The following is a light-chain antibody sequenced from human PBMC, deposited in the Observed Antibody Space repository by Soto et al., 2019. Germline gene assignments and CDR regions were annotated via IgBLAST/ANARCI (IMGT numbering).Light chain of an antibody. J-gene: IGKJ1*01. CDR2: KAS. Sequence: DIQMTQSASSLSASVWERVTITVRASQSISSYLNWYQQKPGKAPKLLIYKASTLKSGVPSRFSGSGSGTEFTLTISSLQPDDFATYYCQHYNSYSEAFGQGTKVDIK. V-gene: IGKV1-5*03. CDR1: QSISSY. CDR3: QHYNSYSEA.